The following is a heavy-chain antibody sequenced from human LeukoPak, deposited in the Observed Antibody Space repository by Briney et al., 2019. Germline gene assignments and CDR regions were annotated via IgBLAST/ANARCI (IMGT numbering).Heavy chain of an antibody. CDR2: ISAYNGNT. Sequence: ASVKVSCKASGYTFTSYGISWVRQAPGQGLEWMGWISAYNGNTNYAQKLQGRVTMTTDTTTSTAYMDIRSLRSENTAVYYCARRDYDSSGYGAFDSWGEGTMVTASS. CDR1: GYTFTSYG. CDR3: ARRDYDSSGYGAFDS. V-gene: IGHV1-18*01. J-gene: IGHJ3*02. D-gene: IGHD3-22*01.